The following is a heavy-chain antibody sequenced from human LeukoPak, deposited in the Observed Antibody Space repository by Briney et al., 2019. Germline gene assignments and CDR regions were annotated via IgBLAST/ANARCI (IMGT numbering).Heavy chain of an antibody. D-gene: IGHD3-3*01. CDR2: INSDGSST. J-gene: IGHJ3*02. CDR3: ARDEDWSGYYGAFDI. CDR1: GFTFSTYW. V-gene: IGHV3-74*01. Sequence: AGGSLRLSCAASGFTFSTYWMHWVRQAPGKGLVWVSRINSDGSSTSYADSVKGRFTISRDNAKNTLYLQMNSLRAEDTAVYYCARDEDWSGYYGAFDIWGQGTMVTVSS.